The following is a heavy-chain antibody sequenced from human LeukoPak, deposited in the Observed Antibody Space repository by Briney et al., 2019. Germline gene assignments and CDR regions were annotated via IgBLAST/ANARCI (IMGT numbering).Heavy chain of an antibody. D-gene: IGHD3-9*01. J-gene: IGHJ5*02. CDR1: GFTFSSYA. V-gene: IGHV3-23*01. CDR3: ARDLRHYDILTGYYTFDP. CDR2: ISGSGGST. Sequence: GGSLRLSCAASGFTFSSYAMSWVRQAPGKGLEWVSAISGSGGSTYYADSVKGRFTISRDNAKNSLYLQMNSLRAEDTAVYYCARDLRHYDILTGYYTFDPWGQGTLVTVSS.